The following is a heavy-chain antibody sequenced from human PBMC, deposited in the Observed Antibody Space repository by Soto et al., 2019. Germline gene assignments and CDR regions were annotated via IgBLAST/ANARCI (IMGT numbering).Heavy chain of an antibody. CDR1: GFTFSSYE. D-gene: IGHD2-2*01. V-gene: IGHV3-48*03. Sequence: PGGSLRLSCAASGFTFSSYEMNWVRQAPGKGLEWVSYISSSGSTIYYADSVKGRFTISRDNAKNSLYLQMNSLRAEDTAVYYCARVDCSSTSCYGPYYYYGMDVWGQGTTVTVS. J-gene: IGHJ6*02. CDR3: ARVDCSSTSCYGPYYYYGMDV. CDR2: ISSSGSTI.